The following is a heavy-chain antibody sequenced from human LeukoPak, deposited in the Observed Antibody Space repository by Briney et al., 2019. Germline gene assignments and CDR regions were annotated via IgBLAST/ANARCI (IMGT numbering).Heavy chain of an antibody. CDR3: VKASTDYYYEY. V-gene: IGHV3-64D*09. Sequence: PGGSLRLSCSASGFTFSFYAMHWVRQAPGKGLEYLSAITNNGGSTYYADSVKGRFTISRDNSKNTLYLQMSSLRAEDTAIYYCVKASTDYYYEYWGQGTLVTVSS. CDR1: GFTFSFYA. J-gene: IGHJ4*02. D-gene: IGHD1-1*01. CDR2: ITNNGGST.